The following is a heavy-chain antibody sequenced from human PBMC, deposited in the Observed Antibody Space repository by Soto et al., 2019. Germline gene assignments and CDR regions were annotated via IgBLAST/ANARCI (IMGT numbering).Heavy chain of an antibody. D-gene: IGHD3-22*01. Sequence: SETLSLTCTVSVGSISSSSYYLGWIRQPPGKGLEWIGSIYYSGSTYYNPSLKSRVTISVDTSNNQFSLKLSSVTAADTAVYYCARIVVVITTLGCLDPWGQGTLVTVSS. CDR3: ARIVVVITTLGCLDP. J-gene: IGHJ5*02. V-gene: IGHV4-39*01. CDR1: VGSISSSSYY. CDR2: IYYSGST.